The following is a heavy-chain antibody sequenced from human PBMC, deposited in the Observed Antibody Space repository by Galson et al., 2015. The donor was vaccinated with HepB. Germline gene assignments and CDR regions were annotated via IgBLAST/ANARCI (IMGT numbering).Heavy chain of an antibody. CDR2: ISGFTGDS. CDR3: ACYDTGDYYYGMDV. J-gene: IGHJ6*02. Sequence: SVKVSCKASGDTFINYGFSWVRQAPGQGLEWMGWISGFTGDSNYAQKFQDRVTMTTDTSTSTAYMELRSLRSDDTAVYYCACYDTGDYYYGMDVWGQGTTVTVSS. CDR1: GDTFINYG. V-gene: IGHV1-18*04. D-gene: IGHD3-22*01.